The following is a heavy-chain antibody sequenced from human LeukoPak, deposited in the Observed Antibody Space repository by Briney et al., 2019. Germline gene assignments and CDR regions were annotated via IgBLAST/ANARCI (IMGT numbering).Heavy chain of an antibody. CDR1: GFTFSNYW. Sequence: PGGSLRLSCAVSGFTFSNYWMHWVRQAPGQGLVWVSRINSDGSTTSYADSVKGRFTISRDNAKNTLYVEMNSLRAEDTAVYYCARGGISGYYYVLARWGQGTLVTVSS. CDR2: INSDGSTT. CDR3: ARGGISGYYYVLAR. V-gene: IGHV3-74*01. D-gene: IGHD3-22*01. J-gene: IGHJ4*02.